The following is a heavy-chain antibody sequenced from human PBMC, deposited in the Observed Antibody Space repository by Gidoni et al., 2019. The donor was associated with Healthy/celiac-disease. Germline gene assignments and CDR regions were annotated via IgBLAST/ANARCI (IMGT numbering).Heavy chain of an antibody. V-gene: IGHV3-15*01. CDR1: GFTFSNAW. J-gene: IGHJ6*02. D-gene: IGHD3-10*01. CDR2: IKSKTDGGKT. Sequence: EVQLVESGGGLVKPGGSLRLSCAASGFTFSNAWMSWVRQAPGKGLEWVGRIKSKTDGGKTDYAAPVKGRFTISRDDSKNTLYLQMNSLKTEDTAVYYCTTDDLVRGVFYGMDVWGQGTTVTVSS. CDR3: TTDDLVRGVFYGMDV.